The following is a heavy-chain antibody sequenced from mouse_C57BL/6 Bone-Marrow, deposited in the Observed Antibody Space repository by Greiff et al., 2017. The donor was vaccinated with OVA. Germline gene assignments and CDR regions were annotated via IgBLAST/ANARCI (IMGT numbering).Heavy chain of an antibody. D-gene: IGHD1-1*01. V-gene: IGHV5-9*01. CDR1: GFTFSSYT. CDR2: ISGGGGNT. J-gene: IGHJ4*01. CDR3: ARHDYGSSYDAMDY. Sequence: EVKVEESGGGLVKPGGSLKLSCAASGFTFSSYTMSWVRQTPEKRLEWVATISGGGGNTYYPDSVKGRFTISRDNAKNTLYLQMSSLRSEDTALYYCARHDYGSSYDAMDYWGQGTSVTVSS.